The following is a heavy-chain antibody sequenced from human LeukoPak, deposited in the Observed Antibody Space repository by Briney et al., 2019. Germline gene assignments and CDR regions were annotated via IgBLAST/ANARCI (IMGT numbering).Heavy chain of an antibody. V-gene: IGHV4-38-2*02. D-gene: IGHD2-2*02. Sequence: PSETLSLTCTVSGYSISSGYYWGWIRQPPGKGLEWIGSIYHSGSTYYNPSLKSRVTISVDTSKNQFSLKLSSVTAADTAAYYCARVIYRQAYGDYWGQGTLVTVSS. CDR1: GYSISSGYY. J-gene: IGHJ4*02. CDR2: IYHSGST. CDR3: ARVIYRQAYGDY.